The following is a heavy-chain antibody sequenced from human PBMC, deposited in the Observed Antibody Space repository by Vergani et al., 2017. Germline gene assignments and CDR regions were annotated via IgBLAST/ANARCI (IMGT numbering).Heavy chain of an antibody. CDR2: ISGSGGST. V-gene: IGHV3-23*01. D-gene: IGHD3-10*01. Sequence: EVQLLESGGGLVQPGGSLRLSCAASGFTFSSYAMSWVRQAPGEGLGWVSAISGSGGSTYYADSVKGRFTISRDNSKNTLYLQMNSLRAEDTAVYYCAKELNVLLWFGGSDYWGQGTLVTVSS. CDR1: GFTFSSYA. CDR3: AKELNVLLWFGGSDY. J-gene: IGHJ4*02.